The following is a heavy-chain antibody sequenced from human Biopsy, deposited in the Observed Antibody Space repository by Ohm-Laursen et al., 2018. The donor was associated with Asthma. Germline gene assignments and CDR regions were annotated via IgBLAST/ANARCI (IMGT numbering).Heavy chain of an antibody. D-gene: IGHD6-19*01. CDR2: IMTVFGTT. V-gene: IGHV1-69*13. Sequence: GASVKVSCKAPGGTFSNFAISWVRQAPGQGLEWLGGIMTVFGTTNYAQKFQGRVNITADESTSTAYMEVTSLRSEDTAIYYCARCQVGYSSGWSLLLKKIYYSGMDVWGQGTAVTVSS. CDR1: GGTFSNFA. CDR3: ARCQVGYSSGWSLLLKKIYYSGMDV. J-gene: IGHJ6*02.